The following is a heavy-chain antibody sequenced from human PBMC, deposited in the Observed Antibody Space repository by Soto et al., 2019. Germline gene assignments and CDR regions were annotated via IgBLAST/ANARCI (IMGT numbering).Heavy chain of an antibody. CDR1: GGSISSGGYY. V-gene: IGHV4-61*08. D-gene: IGHD4-17*01. CDR2: IYYSGST. Sequence: SETLSLTCTVSGGSISSGGYYWSWIRQPPGKGMEWIGYIYYSGSTNYNPSLKSRVSISVDTSKNQFSLKLSSVTAADTAVYYCARSNNGEGPPMNYYYGMDVWGQGTTVTVSS. J-gene: IGHJ6*02. CDR3: ARSNNGEGPPMNYYYGMDV.